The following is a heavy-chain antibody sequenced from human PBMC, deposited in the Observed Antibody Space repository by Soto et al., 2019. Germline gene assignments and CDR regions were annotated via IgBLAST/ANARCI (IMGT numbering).Heavy chain of an antibody. D-gene: IGHD6-19*01. Sequence: PGGSLRLSCAASGFTFDDYAMHWVRQAPGKGLERVSGISWNSGSIGYADSVKGRSTISRDNAKNSLYLQMNSLRAEDTALYYCAKDRGAVADYYFEYWGQGTLVTVSS. CDR3: AKDRGAVADYYFEY. CDR2: ISWNSGSI. V-gene: IGHV3-9*01. J-gene: IGHJ4*02. CDR1: GFTFDDYA.